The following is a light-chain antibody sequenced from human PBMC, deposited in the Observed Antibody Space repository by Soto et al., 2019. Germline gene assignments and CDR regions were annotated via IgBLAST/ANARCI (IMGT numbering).Light chain of an antibody. CDR1: QTISSY. Sequence: DIQMTQSPSSLSASVGDRVTITCRASQTISSYVKWYQQKPGKAPKLLISTASALQSGVPSRFSGSGSGTDYTLTISSLQPEDFATYYCQQSYGTPFTFGPGTKVDSK. J-gene: IGKJ3*01. V-gene: IGKV1-39*01. CDR3: QQSYGTPFT. CDR2: TAS.